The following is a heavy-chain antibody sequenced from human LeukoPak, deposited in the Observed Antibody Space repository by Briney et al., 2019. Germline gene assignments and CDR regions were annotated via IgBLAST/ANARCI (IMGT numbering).Heavy chain of an antibody. CDR1: GFTFNSYN. Sequence: GGSLRLSCAASGFTFNSYNMNWVRQAPGKGLEWVSYISSDSSTIFYADSVKGRFTISRDDSKDTVFLQLNSLRIDDTGVYYCTTGIDDGGGYWGQGTLVTVSS. CDR3: TTGIDDGGGY. CDR2: ISSDSSTI. J-gene: IGHJ4*02. D-gene: IGHD3-16*01. V-gene: IGHV3-48*01.